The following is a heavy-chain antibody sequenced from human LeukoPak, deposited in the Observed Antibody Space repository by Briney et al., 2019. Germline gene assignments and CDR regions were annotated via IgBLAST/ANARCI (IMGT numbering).Heavy chain of an antibody. J-gene: IGHJ3*02. CDR1: GFTFSSYA. CDR2: ISGSGGST. Sequence: GGSLRLSCAASGFTFSSYAMSWVRQAPGKGLEWVSAISGSGGSTYYADSVKGRFTISRDNSKNTLYLQMNSLRAEDTAVYYCAKDSVELHWWYNDAFDIWGQGTMVTVSS. V-gene: IGHV3-23*01. CDR3: AKDSVELHWWYNDAFDI. D-gene: IGHD2-8*02.